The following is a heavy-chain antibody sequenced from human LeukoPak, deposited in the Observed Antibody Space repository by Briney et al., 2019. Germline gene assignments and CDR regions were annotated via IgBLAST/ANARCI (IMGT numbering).Heavy chain of an antibody. J-gene: IGHJ4*02. D-gene: IGHD3-22*01. Sequence: ASVKVSCKASGYTFTAYHMHWVRQAPGQGLEWMGIINPNDGSTNCAQRFQGRVTMTRDRSTSTVYMELSSLRSEDTAVYYYARGTQIDSSVYYAGHFDYWGQGTLVTVSS. CDR2: INPNDGST. CDR3: ARGTQIDSSVYYAGHFDY. CDR1: GYTFTAYH. V-gene: IGHV1-46*01.